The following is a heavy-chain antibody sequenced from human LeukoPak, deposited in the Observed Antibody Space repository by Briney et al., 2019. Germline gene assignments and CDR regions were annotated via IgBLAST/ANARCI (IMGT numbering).Heavy chain of an antibody. D-gene: IGHD1-14*01. V-gene: IGHV1-2*02. Sequence: ASVKVSCKASGYTFTGYYIHWVRQAPGQGLEWIGWITPHNGGTNYAQKFQGGVTMTRDTSISTAYMELSRLRSDDTAVYYCARTKNLYPGWFDPWGQGTLVTVSS. J-gene: IGHJ5*02. CDR1: GYTFTGYY. CDR3: ARTKNLYPGWFDP. CDR2: ITPHNGGT.